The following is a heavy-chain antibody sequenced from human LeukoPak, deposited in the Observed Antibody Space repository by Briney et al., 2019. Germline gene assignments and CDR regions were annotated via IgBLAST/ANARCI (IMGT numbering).Heavy chain of an antibody. J-gene: IGHJ4*02. Sequence: GGSLRLSCAASGFTFSSYTMNWVRQAPGKGLEWISSINPTGNSVYYADSVKGRSTISRDAAKNSLYLQMSSLRAGDTAMYYCARDFMGESGYAGYWGQGTLVTVCS. V-gene: IGHV3-21*01. CDR1: GFTFSSYT. CDR3: ARDFMGESGYAGY. CDR2: INPTGNSV. D-gene: IGHD5-12*01.